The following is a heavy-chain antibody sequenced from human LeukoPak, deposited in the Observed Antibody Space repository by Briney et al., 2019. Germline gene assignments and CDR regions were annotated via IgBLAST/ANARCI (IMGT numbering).Heavy chain of an antibody. J-gene: IGHJ3*02. CDR3: ARDFGRAARTTDAFDI. CDR2: ISAYNGNT. Sequence: GASVKVSCKASGYTFTSYGISWVRQAPRQGLEWMGWISAYNGNTNYAQKLQGRVTMTTDTSTSTAYMELRSLRSDDTAVYYCARDFGRAARTTDAFDIWGQGTMVTVSS. V-gene: IGHV1-18*01. D-gene: IGHD6-6*01. CDR1: GYTFTSYG.